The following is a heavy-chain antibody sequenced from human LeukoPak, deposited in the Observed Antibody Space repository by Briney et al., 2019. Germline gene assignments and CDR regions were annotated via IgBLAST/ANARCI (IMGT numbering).Heavy chain of an antibody. CDR2: LNHSGST. V-gene: IGHV4-34*01. Sequence: PSGTLSLTCAVYGGSFSGYYWSWIRQPPGKGLEWIGELNHSGSTNYNPSLKSRVTISVDTSKTQFSLKLSSVTAADTAVYYCARGGYCGGDCYPGRFDYWGQGTLVTVSS. CDR1: GGSFSGYY. J-gene: IGHJ4*02. CDR3: ARGGYCGGDCYPGRFDY. D-gene: IGHD2-21*02.